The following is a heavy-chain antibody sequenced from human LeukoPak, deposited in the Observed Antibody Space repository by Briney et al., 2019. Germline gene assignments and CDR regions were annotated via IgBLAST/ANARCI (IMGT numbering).Heavy chain of an antibody. D-gene: IGHD3-3*01. Sequence: GESLKISCKGSGYSFTSYRIGWVRQMPGKGLEWMGIIYPGDSDTRYSPSFQGQVTISADKSISTAYLQWSSLRASDTAMYYCAREGLNYDFWSGYYTGPYYFDYWGQGTLVTVSS. V-gene: IGHV5-51*01. CDR2: IYPGDSDT. CDR1: GYSFTSYR. CDR3: AREGLNYDFWSGYYTGPYYFDY. J-gene: IGHJ4*02.